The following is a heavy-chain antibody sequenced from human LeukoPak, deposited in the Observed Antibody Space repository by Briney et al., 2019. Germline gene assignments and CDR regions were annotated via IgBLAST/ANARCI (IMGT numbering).Heavy chain of an antibody. V-gene: IGHV4-34*01. CDR1: GGSFSGYY. CDR2: INHSGST. Sequence: SETLSLTCAVYGGSFSGYYWSWIRQPPGKGLEWIGEINHSGSTNYNPSLKSRVTISVDTSKSQFSLNLSSVTAAATAVYYCAHGGNSGSYSENWGQGIPVFVSS. D-gene: IGHD1-26*01. J-gene: IGHJ4*02. CDR3: AHGGNSGSYSEN.